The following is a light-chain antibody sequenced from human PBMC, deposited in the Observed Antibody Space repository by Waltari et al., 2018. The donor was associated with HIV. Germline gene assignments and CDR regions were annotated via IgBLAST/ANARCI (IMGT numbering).Light chain of an antibody. J-gene: IGLJ3*02. CDR2: RNN. V-gene: IGLV1-47*01. CDR1: SSNIGSNA. Sequence: QSVLPQPPSASGTPGQRVPISCSGSSSNIGSNAVSWYQQLPGTAPKLLTYRNNHRPSGVPDRFSGSKSGTPASLAISGLRSEDEADYYCAAWDDSLSGWVFGGGTKLTVL. CDR3: AAWDDSLSGWV.